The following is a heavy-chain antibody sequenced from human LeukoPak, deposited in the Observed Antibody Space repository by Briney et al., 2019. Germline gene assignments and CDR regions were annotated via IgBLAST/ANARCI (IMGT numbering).Heavy chain of an antibody. D-gene: IGHD5-24*01. CDR3: AREQRTFDY. J-gene: IGHJ4*02. CDR2: IKPDGGEQ. V-gene: IGHV3-7*03. CDR1: GFTVSNYW. Sequence: PGGVLRLSCVVSGFTVSNYWMNWVRQAPGKGLEWVANIKPDGGEQYYVDSVKGRFTISRDNADNSLYLQLSSLRAEDTAVYYCAREQRTFDYWGQGILVTVSS.